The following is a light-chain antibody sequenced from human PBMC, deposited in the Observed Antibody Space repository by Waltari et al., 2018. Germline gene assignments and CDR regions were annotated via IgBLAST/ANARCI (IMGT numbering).Light chain of an antibody. J-gene: IGKJ5*01. CDR2: DAS. V-gene: IGKV3-11*01. Sequence: RASRSVRTFLAWYQQKPGQAPRLLIYDASNRATGIPARFSGRGSGTDFTLTISSLEPEDSAVYYCQQRSNWPPITFGQGTRLEIK. CDR1: RSVRTF. CDR3: QQRSNWPPIT.